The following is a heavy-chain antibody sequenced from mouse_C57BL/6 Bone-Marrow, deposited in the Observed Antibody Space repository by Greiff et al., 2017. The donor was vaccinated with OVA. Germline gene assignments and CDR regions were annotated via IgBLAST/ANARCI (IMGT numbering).Heavy chain of an antibody. D-gene: IGHD1-1*01. CDR3: ARSLRYWYFDV. Sequence: EVKLEESGGGLVKPGGSLKLSCAASGFTFSDYGMHWVRQAPEKGLEWVAYISSGSSTIYYADTVKGRFTISRDNAKNTLFLQMTSLRSEDTAMYYCARSLRYWYFDVWGTGTTVTVSS. CDR2: ISSGSSTI. V-gene: IGHV5-17*01. CDR1: GFTFSDYG. J-gene: IGHJ1*03.